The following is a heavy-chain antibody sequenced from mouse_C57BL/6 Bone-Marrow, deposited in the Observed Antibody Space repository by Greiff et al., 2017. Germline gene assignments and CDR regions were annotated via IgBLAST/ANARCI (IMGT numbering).Heavy chain of an antibody. J-gene: IGHJ4*01. D-gene: IGHD2-4*01. V-gene: IGHV1-81*01. CDR2: IYPRSGNT. CDR1: GYTFTSYG. CDR3: ARTGGSYEYDGFFRYAMDY. Sequence: VQLVESGAELARPGASVKLSCKASGYTFTSYGISWVKQRTGQGLEWIGEIYPRSGNTSYNEKFKGKATLTADKSSSTAYMELRSLTSEDSAVYFCARTGGSYEYDGFFRYAMDYGGQGTSVTVSS.